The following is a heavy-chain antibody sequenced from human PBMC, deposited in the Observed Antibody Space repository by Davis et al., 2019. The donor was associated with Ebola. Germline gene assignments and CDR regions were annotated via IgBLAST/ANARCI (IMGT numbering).Heavy chain of an antibody. CDR1: GFTVSSNY. V-gene: IGHV3-53*01. CDR2: IYSGGST. D-gene: IGHD3-3*01. J-gene: IGHJ5*02. Sequence: GGSLRLSCAASGFTVSSNYMSWVRQAPGKGLQWVSLIYSGGSTYYADSVKGRFTISRDNSKNTLYLQMNSLRAEDTAVYYCARGAPFWSGSPFDPWGQGTLVTVSS. CDR3: ARGAPFWSGSPFDP.